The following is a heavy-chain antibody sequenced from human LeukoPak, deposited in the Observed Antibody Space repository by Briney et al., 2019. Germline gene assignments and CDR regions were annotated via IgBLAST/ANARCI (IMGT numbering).Heavy chain of an antibody. D-gene: IGHD3-16*01. CDR2: IIPIFGTA. CDR3: ARDRLPNVKDASAAQGYYFDY. V-gene: IGHV1-69*05. Sequence: SVKVSCKASGGIFSSYAISWVRQAPGQGLEWMGGIIPIFGTANYAQKFQGRVTITTDESTSTAYMELSSLRSEDTAVYYCARDRLPNVKDASAAQGYYFDYWGQGTLVTVSS. J-gene: IGHJ4*02. CDR1: GGIFSSYA.